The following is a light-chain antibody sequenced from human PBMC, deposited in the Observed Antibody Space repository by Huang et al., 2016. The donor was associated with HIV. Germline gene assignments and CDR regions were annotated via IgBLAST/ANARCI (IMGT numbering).Light chain of an antibody. Sequence: DIQMTQSPSSLSASVGDRVTITCQARQDISNYLNWYQQKPGKAPKLLIYDASNLETGVSSRVSGSGSGTDFTFTISSLQPEDIATYYCQHYDNLRTFGQGTKVEIK. CDR2: DAS. CDR1: QDISNY. V-gene: IGKV1-33*01. J-gene: IGKJ1*01. CDR3: QHYDNLRT.